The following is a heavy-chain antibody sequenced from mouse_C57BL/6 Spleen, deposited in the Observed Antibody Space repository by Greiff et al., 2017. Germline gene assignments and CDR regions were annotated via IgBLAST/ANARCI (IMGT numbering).Heavy chain of an antibody. CDR2: IDPENGDT. CDR1: GFNITDDY. CDR3: TTGRLRFAY. Sequence: VQLQQSGAELVRPGASVKLSCTASGFNITDDYMHWVKQRPEQGLEWIGWIDPENGDTEYASKFQGKATITADTSSNTAYLQLSSLTSEDTAVYYCTTGRLRFAYWGQGTLVTVYA. J-gene: IGHJ3*01. D-gene: IGHD2-4*01. V-gene: IGHV14-4*01.